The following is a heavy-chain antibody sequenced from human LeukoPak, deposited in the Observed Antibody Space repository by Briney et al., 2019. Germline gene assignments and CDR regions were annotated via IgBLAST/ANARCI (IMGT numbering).Heavy chain of an antibody. CDR3: ASGPYCGGDCYPYYFDY. Sequence: GGSLRLSCAASGFTFDDHGMHWVRQAPGKGLVWVSRINSDGSSASYADSVKGRFTISRDNAKNTLYLQMNSLRAEDTAVYYCASGPYCGGDCYPYYFDYWGQGTLVTVSS. J-gene: IGHJ4*02. CDR1: GFTFDDHG. CDR2: INSDGSSA. V-gene: IGHV3-74*01. D-gene: IGHD2-21*02.